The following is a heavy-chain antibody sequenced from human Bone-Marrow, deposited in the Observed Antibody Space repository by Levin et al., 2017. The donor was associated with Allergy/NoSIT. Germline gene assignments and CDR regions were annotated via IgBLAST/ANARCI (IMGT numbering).Heavy chain of an antibody. CDR1: GHTFSSYD. CDR3: ARVNGASWFGP. Sequence: AASVKVSCKASGHTFSSYDINWVRQASGQGLEWLGWMNFNSGNTGYAQKFQGRVTMTRDTSINTAYMELRSLMSDDTAVYFCARVNGASWFGPWGQGTLVTVSS. J-gene: IGHJ5*02. V-gene: IGHV1-8*01. D-gene: IGHD2-8*01. CDR2: MNFNSGNT.